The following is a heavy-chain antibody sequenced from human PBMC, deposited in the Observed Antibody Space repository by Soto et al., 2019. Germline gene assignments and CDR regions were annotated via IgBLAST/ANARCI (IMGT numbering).Heavy chain of an antibody. CDR3: ARGEMATFYFDY. V-gene: IGHV3-74*01. CDR2: VNSDGSST. CDR1: GFTFSRYW. Sequence: EVQLVESGGGLVQPGGSLRLSCAASGFTFSRYWMHWVRQAPGKGLVWFSRVNSDGSSTNYADSVKGRFTISRDNAKNTLYLQMNSLRAEDTAVYYCARGEMATFYFDYWGQGTLVTVSS. J-gene: IGHJ4*02. D-gene: IGHD5-12*01.